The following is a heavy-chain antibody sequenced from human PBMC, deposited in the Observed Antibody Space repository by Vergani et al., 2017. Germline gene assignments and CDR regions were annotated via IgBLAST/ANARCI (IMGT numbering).Heavy chain of an antibody. J-gene: IGHJ4*02. CDR2: TWYEGNNN. V-gene: IGHV3-33*08. D-gene: IGHD5-24*01. CDR3: ARETRDTPSSLDY. CDR1: GFSFGSYG. Sequence: QVQLVESGGNVVQSGTSLRLSCAASGFSFGSYGMHWVRQAPGRGLECVSMTWYEGNNNYYADSVKGRFTISKDISKNTLYLQMNSLRGDDTAVYYCARETRDTPSSLDYWGQGTLVTVSS.